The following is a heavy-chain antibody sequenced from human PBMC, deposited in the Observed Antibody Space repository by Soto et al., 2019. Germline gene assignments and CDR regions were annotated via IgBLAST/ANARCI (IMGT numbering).Heavy chain of an antibody. CDR1: GYTFTSYG. Sequence: ASVKVSCKASGYTFTSYGISWVRQAPGQGLEWMGWISAYNGNTNYAQKLQGRVTMTTDTSTSTAYMGLRSLRSDDTAVYYCARDPLLYDILTGYTNWFDPWGQGPLLTVSP. CDR3: ARDPLLYDILTGYTNWFDP. D-gene: IGHD3-9*01. V-gene: IGHV1-18*01. CDR2: ISAYNGNT. J-gene: IGHJ5*02.